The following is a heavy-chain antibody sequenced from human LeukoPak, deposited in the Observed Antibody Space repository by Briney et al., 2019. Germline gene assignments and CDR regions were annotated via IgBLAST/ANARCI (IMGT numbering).Heavy chain of an antibody. CDR1: GFTFSSYA. CDR3: AKDEFVASDFTGAFDI. CDR2: IWFDGSKK. D-gene: IGHD2-8*02. J-gene: IGHJ3*02. V-gene: IGHV3-33*06. Sequence: PGRSLRLSCAASGFTFSSYAMHWVRQAPGKGLEWVAVIWFDGSKKYYADSVKGRFTISRDNSKKTLYLQMNSLRAEDTAVYYCAKDEFVASDFTGAFDIWGQGTMVTVSS.